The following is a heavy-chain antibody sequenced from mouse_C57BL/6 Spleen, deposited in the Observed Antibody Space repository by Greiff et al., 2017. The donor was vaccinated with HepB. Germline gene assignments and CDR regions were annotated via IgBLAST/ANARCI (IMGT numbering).Heavy chain of an antibody. J-gene: IGHJ2*01. D-gene: IGHD1-1*01. CDR2: IYPGSGNT. CDR3: ARSYYYGSREGYYFDY. CDR1: GYTFTDYY. Sequence: VQLQQSGAELVRPGASVKLSCKASGYTFTDYYINWVKQRPGQGLEWIARIYPGSGNTYYNEKFKGKATLTAEKSSSTAYMQLSSLTSEDSAVYFCARSYYYGSREGYYFDYWGQGTTLTVSS. V-gene: IGHV1-76*01.